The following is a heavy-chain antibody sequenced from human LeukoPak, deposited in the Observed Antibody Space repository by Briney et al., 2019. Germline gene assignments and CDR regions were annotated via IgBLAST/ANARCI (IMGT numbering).Heavy chain of an antibody. CDR1: GGTFSIYA. CDR2: IIPIFGTA. V-gene: IGHV1-69*13. CDR3: ARGLYCSGGSCYSGGRDNWFDP. D-gene: IGHD2-15*01. J-gene: IGHJ5*02. Sequence: ASVTVSCKASGGTFSIYAISWVRQAPGQGLEWMGGIIPIFGTANYAQKFQGRVTITADESTSTAYMELSSLRSEDTAVYYCARGLYCSGGSCYSGGRDNWFDPWGQGTLVTVSS.